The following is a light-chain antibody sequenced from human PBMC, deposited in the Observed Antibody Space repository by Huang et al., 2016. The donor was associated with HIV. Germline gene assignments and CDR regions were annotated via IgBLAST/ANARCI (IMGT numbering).Light chain of an antibody. CDR2: DSS. Sequence: ETVMTQSPVTLSVSPGDRASLSCRSSQIVSSHLAWYQQKPGQAPRLLIYDSSTRATGVPARFSGSGAGTDFTLTISTLQSEDFAVYYCQQYNDFRSTFGPGTRVEIK. J-gene: IGKJ3*01. CDR1: QIVSSH. V-gene: IGKV3-15*01. CDR3: QQYNDFRST.